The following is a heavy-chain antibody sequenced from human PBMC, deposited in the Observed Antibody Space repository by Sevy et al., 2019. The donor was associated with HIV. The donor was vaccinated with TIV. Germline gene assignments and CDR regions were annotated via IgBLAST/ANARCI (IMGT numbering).Heavy chain of an antibody. CDR3: ARDFGGYCSSTSCYGFDY. J-gene: IGHJ4*02. CDR2: IIPIFGTA. Sequence: ASVKVSCKASGGTFSSYAISWVRQAPGQGLEWMGGIIPIFGTANYAQKFQGRVTITADESTSTAYMELGSLRSEDTAVYYCARDFGGYCSSTSCYGFDYWGQGTLVTVSS. CDR1: GGTFSSYA. V-gene: IGHV1-69*13. D-gene: IGHD2-2*01.